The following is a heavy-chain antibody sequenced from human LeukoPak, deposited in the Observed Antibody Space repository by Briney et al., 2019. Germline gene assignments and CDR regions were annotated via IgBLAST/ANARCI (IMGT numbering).Heavy chain of an antibody. Sequence: GGSLRLSCAATGFTFSSYAMHWVRQAPGKGLEWVAVISYDGSNKYYADSVKGRFTISRDNSKNTLYLQMNSLRAEDTAVYYCARYDIVATPFDYWGQGTLVTVSS. D-gene: IGHD5-12*01. CDR1: GFTFSSYA. CDR2: ISYDGSNK. CDR3: ARYDIVATPFDY. J-gene: IGHJ4*02. V-gene: IGHV3-30*01.